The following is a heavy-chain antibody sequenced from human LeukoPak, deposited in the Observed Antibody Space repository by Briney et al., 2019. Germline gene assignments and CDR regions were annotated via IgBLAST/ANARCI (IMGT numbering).Heavy chain of an antibody. V-gene: IGHV1-2*02. D-gene: IGHD2-15*01. Sequence: ASVKVSCKASGYTFTGYYMHWVRQAPGQGLEWMGWINSNSGGTNYAQKFQGRVTMTRDTSISTAYMELSRLRSDDTAVYYCARDRLVVVAATYYMDVWGKGTTVTVSS. CDR2: INSNSGGT. CDR1: GYTFTGYY. CDR3: ARDRLVVVAATYYMDV. J-gene: IGHJ6*03.